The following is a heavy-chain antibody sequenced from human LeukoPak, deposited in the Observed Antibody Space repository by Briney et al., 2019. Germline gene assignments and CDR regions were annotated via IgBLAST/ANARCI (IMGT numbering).Heavy chain of an antibody. V-gene: IGHV3-73*01. CDR1: GFTFNGSA. CDR3: TRGFGELFPRDYYYYYYMDV. D-gene: IGHD3-10*01. CDR2: IRSKANSYAT. Sequence: QAGGSLRLSCAASGFTFNGSAMHWVRQASGKGLEWVGRIRSKANSYATVYAASLKGRFTISRDDSKNTAYLQMNNLKTEDTAVYYCTRGFGELFPRDYYYYYYMDVWGKETTVIISS. J-gene: IGHJ6*03.